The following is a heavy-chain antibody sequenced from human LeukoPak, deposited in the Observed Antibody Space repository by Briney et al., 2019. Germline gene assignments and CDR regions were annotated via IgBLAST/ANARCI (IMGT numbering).Heavy chain of an antibody. D-gene: IGHD6-13*01. Sequence: GGTLRLSCAASGFTFRTSAFSWVRQSPGRGLEWVSTVGTDSDTYYADSVKGRFTISRDNSKITVYLQVTGLRADDTAVYYCSKKTPGIHPFDSWGQGTLVTVSP. CDR1: GFTFRTSA. V-gene: IGHV3-23*01. CDR2: VGTDSDT. CDR3: SKKTPGIHPFDS. J-gene: IGHJ4*02.